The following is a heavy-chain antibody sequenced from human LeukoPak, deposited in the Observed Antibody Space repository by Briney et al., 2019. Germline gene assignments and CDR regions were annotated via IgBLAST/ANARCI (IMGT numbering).Heavy chain of an antibody. D-gene: IGHD3-3*01. CDR2: ISYDGSNK. Sequence: PGGSLRLSCAASGFTFSSYWMSWVRQAPGKGLEWVAVISYDGSNKYYADSVKGRFTISRDNTKNSLYLQMSSLRAEDTAVYYCARDEGVWSGSDHWGPGTLVTVSS. J-gene: IGHJ4*02. V-gene: IGHV3-30*03. CDR1: GFTFSSYW. CDR3: ARDEGVWSGSDH.